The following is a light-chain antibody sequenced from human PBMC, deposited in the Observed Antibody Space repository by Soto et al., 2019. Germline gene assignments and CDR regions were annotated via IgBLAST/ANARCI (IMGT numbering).Light chain of an antibody. Sequence: QSVLTQPPSASGSPGQSVTISCTGTKHAIGVYDFVSWYQHHPGKAPRLIIYEVVQRPSGVPDRFSGSKSGNTASLTVSGLQGADEADYYCCSPAPSRTFVFGNGTKVTVL. V-gene: IGLV2-8*01. CDR2: EVV. CDR1: KHAIGVYDF. CDR3: CSPAPSRTFV. J-gene: IGLJ1*01.